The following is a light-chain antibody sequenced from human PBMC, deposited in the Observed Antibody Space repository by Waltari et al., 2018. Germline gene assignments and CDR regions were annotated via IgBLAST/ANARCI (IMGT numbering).Light chain of an antibody. CDR1: QSVGRS. CDR2: NAS. V-gene: IGKV3-20*01. J-gene: IGKJ1*01. Sequence: EIVLTQSPVTLSLFPGERATLSCRASQSVGRSLAWDQQKPGQPPRLPIYNASNRASGIPDRFSGSGSGADFSLTISRLEPEDFAVYYCQMYVRLPVTFGQGTKVEVK. CDR3: QMYVRLPVT.